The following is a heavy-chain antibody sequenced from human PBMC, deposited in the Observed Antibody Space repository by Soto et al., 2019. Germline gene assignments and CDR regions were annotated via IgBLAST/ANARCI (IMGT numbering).Heavy chain of an antibody. J-gene: IGHJ6*03. CDR1: GFTFSDYY. D-gene: IGHD5-12*01. CDR3: ARTVDIVATIPYYMDV. CDR2: ISSSGSTI. V-gene: IGHV3-11*01. Sequence: SGGSLRLSCAASGFTFSDYYMSWIRQAPGKGLEWVSYISSSGSTIYYADSVKGRFTISRDNAKNSLYLQMNSLRAEDTAVYYCARTVDIVATIPYYMDVWGKGTTVTVSS.